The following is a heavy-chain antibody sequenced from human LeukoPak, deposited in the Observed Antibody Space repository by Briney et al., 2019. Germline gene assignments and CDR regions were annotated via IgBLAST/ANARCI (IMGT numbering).Heavy chain of an antibody. CDR3: ARVRMGDDFNPFDY. J-gene: IGHJ4*02. D-gene: IGHD3-16*01. CDR2: IKGVGRGT. Sequence: GGPPLLPLSAFGCAFIRCGRYWFRHPPGKGRVWVSRIKGVGRGTMCAESVKGRFTIYRDNAKTTLCLKMNSLRAEGTAVYYRARVRMGDDFNPFDYWGQGTLVTVSS. CDR1: GCAFIRCG. V-gene: IGHV3-74*03.